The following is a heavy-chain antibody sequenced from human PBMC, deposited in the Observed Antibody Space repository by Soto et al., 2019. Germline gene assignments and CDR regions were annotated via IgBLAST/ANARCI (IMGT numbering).Heavy chain of an antibody. CDR3: ARVDCCTTTCYYYGFDV. D-gene: IGHD2-2*01. CDR1: GFDFSGYT. CDR2: VSYDGSDK. V-gene: IGHV3-30-3*01. Sequence: QVHLEESGGGVVQPGGSLRLSCAGSGFDFSGYTIHWVRQAPGKGLEWVAVVSYDGSDKYYADSVKGRFTISRDNAKKTLYLQMNSLRIEDTAVNYCARVDCCTTTCYYYGFDVWGQGTTVTVSS. J-gene: IGHJ6*02.